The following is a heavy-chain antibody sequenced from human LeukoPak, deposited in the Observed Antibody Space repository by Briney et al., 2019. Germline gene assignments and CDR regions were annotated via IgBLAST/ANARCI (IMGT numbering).Heavy chain of an antibody. J-gene: IGHJ6*03. V-gene: IGHV4-61*02. Sequence: SETLSLTCTVSGGSISSGSYYWSWIRQPAGKGLEWIGRIYTSGSTNYNPSLKSRVTISVDTSKNQFSLKLSSVTAADTTVYYCARDSCGGDCYSGYYYMDVWGKGTTVTISS. CDR3: ARDSCGGDCYSGYYYMDV. CDR1: GGSISSGSYY. CDR2: IYTSGST. D-gene: IGHD2-21*02.